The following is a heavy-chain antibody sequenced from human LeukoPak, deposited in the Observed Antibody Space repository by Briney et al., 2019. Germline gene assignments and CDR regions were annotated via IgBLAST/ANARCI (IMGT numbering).Heavy chain of an antibody. V-gene: IGHV3-21*01. Sequence: GGSLRLSCAASGFTFSSYSMNWVRQAPGKGLEWVSSISSSSSYIYYADSVKGRFTISRDNAKNSLYLQMNSLGAEDTAVYYCARGLPYSPNGMDVWGQGTTVTVSS. CDR1: GFTFSSYS. CDR3: ARGLPYSPNGMDV. J-gene: IGHJ6*02. D-gene: IGHD6-13*01. CDR2: ISSSSSYI.